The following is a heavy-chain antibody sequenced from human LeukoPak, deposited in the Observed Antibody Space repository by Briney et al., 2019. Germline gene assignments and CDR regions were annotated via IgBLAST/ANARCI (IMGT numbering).Heavy chain of an antibody. CDR3: ATAAYSYYYDSSGLRAWFYFDY. Sequence: ASVTVSFTVSGYTLTELSMHWVRQAPGKGLEWMGGFDPEDGETIYAQKFQGRVTMTEDTSTDTAYMELSSLRSEDTAVYYCATAAYSYYYDSSGLRAWFYFDYWGQGTLVTVSS. J-gene: IGHJ4*02. D-gene: IGHD3-22*01. V-gene: IGHV1-24*01. CDR2: FDPEDGET. CDR1: GYTLTELS.